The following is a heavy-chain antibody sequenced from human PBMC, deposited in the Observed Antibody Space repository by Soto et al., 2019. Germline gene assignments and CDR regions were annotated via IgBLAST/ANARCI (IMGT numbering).Heavy chain of an antibody. V-gene: IGHV1-45*02. CDR1: GWIFTFQY. CDR3: ARSATSGDQHFIDS. J-gene: IGHJ4*02. D-gene: IGHD7-27*01. CDR2: ITPYNGNV. Sequence: QMQLLQSGAEVKKTGSSVKISCKTSGWIFTFQYLHWVRQAPGQGLEWLGWITPYNGNVKYAQHFQGRISLTMDNSLTPLFLELRDLRPEDTGLYYCARSATSGDQHFIDSWGQGTLVTVSS.